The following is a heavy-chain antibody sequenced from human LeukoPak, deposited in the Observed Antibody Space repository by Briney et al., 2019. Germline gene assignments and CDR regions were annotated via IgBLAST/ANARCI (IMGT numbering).Heavy chain of an antibody. Sequence: EASVKVSCKASGYTFTGYYMHWVRQAPGQGLEWMGWINPNSGGTNYAQKFQGRVTMTRDTSISTAYMELSRLRSDDTAVYYCARKLRWSHDDDAFDIWGQGTMATVSS. CDR1: GYTFTGYY. CDR3: ARKLRWSHDDDAFDI. CDR2: INPNSGGT. V-gene: IGHV1-2*02. J-gene: IGHJ3*02. D-gene: IGHD4-23*01.